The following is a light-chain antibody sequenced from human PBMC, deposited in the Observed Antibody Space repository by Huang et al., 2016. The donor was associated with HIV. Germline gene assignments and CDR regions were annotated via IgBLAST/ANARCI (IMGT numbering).Light chain of an antibody. V-gene: IGKV4-1*01. CDR3: QQCYSTPYT. CDR2: WAS. CDR1: QSVLYSSNNKNY. Sequence: DIVMTQSPDSLAVSLGERATINCKSSQSVLYSSNNKNYLAWYQQKPGQPPKLLIYWASTRESGVTDRVSGSGSGTDVTLSISSLQAADVAVYYCQQCYSTPYTFGQGTKLEI. J-gene: IGKJ2*01.